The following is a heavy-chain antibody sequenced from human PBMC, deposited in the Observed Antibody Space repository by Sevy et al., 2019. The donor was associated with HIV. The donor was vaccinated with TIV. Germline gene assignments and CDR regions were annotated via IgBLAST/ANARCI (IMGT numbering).Heavy chain of an antibody. CDR2: ISYDGSNK. J-gene: IGHJ4*02. Sequence: GGSLRLSCAASGFTFSSYAMHWVRQAPGKGLEWVAVISYDGSNKYYADSVKGRFTISRDNSKNTLYLQMNSLRAEDTAVYYYARAPVKGYYTAMVRSRHLDYWGQGTLVTVSS. V-gene: IGHV3-30-3*01. D-gene: IGHD5-18*01. CDR3: ARAPVKGYYTAMVRSRHLDY. CDR1: GFTFSSYA.